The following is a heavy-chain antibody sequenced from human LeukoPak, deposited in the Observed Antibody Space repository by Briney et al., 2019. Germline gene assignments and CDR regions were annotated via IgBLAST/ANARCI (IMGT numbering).Heavy chain of an antibody. CDR2: ISSSSSTI. J-gene: IGHJ5*02. V-gene: IGHV3-48*02. D-gene: IGHD3-9*01. CDR3: ARKLALIDP. CDR1: GFTLIIYR. Sequence: PGGSLRLSCAAAGFTLIIYRINWVRQAPGKGLEWVSYISSSSSTIYYADSVKGRFTISRDNAKNSLYLQMNSLRDEETAVYYCARKLALIDPWGQGTLVTVSS.